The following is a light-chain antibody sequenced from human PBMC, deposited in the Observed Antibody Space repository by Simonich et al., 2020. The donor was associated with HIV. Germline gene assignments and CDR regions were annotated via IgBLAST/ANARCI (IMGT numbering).Light chain of an antibody. Sequence: EIVMTQSPATLSVSPGERANLSCRASQSVSSNLAWYQQKHGQAPRLLIYGASTRATGIPARFSGSGSGTEFTLTISSLQSEDFAVYYCQQYNNWPPWTFGQGTKVEIK. CDR1: QSVSSN. V-gene: IGKV3-15*01. CDR2: GAS. J-gene: IGKJ1*01. CDR3: QQYNNWPPWT.